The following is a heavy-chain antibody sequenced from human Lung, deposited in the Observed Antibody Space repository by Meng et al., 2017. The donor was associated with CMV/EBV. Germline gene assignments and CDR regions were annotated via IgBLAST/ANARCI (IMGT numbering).Heavy chain of an antibody. CDR3: ARDPTVHLARRQRAPPKNWCDP. J-gene: IGHJ5*02. D-gene: IGHD3-3*02. CDR2: ISSSGSTI. V-gene: IGHV3-48*03. CDR1: GFTFSSYE. Sequence: SCAASGFTFSSYEMNWVRQAPGKGLEWVSYISSSGSTIYYADSVKGRFTISRDNAKNSLYLQMNSLRAEDTAVYYCARDPTVHLARRQRAPPKNWCDPWXQGTXVTVSS.